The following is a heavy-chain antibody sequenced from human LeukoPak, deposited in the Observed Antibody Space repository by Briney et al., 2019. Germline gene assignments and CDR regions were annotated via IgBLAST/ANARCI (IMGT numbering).Heavy chain of an antibody. D-gene: IGHD2-15*01. CDR1: GFTFSNYA. CDR2: INPDDGGS. Sequence: AGGSLRLSCQASGFTFSNYAMSWVRQAPGKGLEWVSSINPDDGGSFFANSVKGRFTISRDDSRSVVYLQMNSLRAEDTAVYYCARSGVATCHYWGQGILVTASS. J-gene: IGHJ4*02. CDR3: ARSGVATCHY. V-gene: IGHV3-23*01.